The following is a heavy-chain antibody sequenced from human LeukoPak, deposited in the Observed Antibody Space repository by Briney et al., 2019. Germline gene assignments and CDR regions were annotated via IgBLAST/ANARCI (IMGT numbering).Heavy chain of an antibody. CDR1: GFTFSSYS. CDR3: ARSLTTLTYEGY. J-gene: IGHJ4*02. D-gene: IGHD1-1*01. CDR2: ISSSTSYI. V-gene: IGHV3-21*01. Sequence: GGSLRLSCAASGFTFSSYSMNWIRQAPGKGLEWVSSISSSTSYIYYADSVKGRFTISKDNAKNSLFLQMNSLRAEDTAIYYCARSLTTLTYEGYWGQGTLVTVSS.